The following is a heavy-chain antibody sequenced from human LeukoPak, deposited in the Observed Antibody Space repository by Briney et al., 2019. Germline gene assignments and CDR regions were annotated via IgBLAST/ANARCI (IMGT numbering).Heavy chain of an antibody. CDR1: GGSFSGYY. CDR3: ARRGATTIDY. D-gene: IGHD1-26*01. V-gene: IGHV4-34*01. CDR2: INHSGST. Sequence: KPSEALSLTCAVYGGSFSGYYWSWIRQPPGKGLEWTGEINHSGSTNYNPSLKSRVTISVDTSKNQFSLKLSSVTAADTAVYHCARRGATTIDYWGQGTLVTVSS. J-gene: IGHJ4*02.